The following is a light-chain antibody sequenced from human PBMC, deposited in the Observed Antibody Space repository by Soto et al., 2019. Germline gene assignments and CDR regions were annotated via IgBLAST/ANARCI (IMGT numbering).Light chain of an antibody. CDR2: DAS. CDR3: QQRSNWPIT. J-gene: IGKJ5*01. CDR1: QSVSSSF. Sequence: DIVLTQSPGTLSLSPGERATLSCRASQSVSSSFLAWYQQKPGQAPRLLIYDASNRATGIPARFSGGGSGTDFTLTISSLEPEDFAVYYCQQRSNWPITFGQGTRLEIK. V-gene: IGKV3D-20*02.